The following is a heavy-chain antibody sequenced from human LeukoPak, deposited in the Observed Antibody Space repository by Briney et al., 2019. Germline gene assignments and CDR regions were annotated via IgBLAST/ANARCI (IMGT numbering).Heavy chain of an antibody. CDR2: ISGSGGST. V-gene: IGHV3-23*01. CDR1: GFTFSSYA. J-gene: IGHJ3*02. D-gene: IGHD3-10*01. Sequence: GGSLRLSCAASGFTFSSYAMSWVRQAPGKGLEWVSSISGSGGSTYYADSVKGRFTISRDSSKNTLYLQMNSLRAEDTAVYYCAKANFGQLRTTNYGSGSNKVEGNAFDIWGQGTMVTVSS. CDR3: AKANFGQLRTTNYGSGSNKVEGNAFDI.